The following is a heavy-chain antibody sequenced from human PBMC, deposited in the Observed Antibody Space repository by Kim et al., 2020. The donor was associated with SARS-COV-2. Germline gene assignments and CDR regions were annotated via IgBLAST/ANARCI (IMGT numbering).Heavy chain of an antibody. D-gene: IGHD2-15*01. CDR2: INHSGST. J-gene: IGHJ6*03. CDR1: GGSFCGYY. CDR3: ARIILGYCSGGSCYHYYY. Sequence: SETLSLTCAVYGGSFCGYYWSWIRQPPGKGLEWIGEINHSGSTNYNPSLKSRVTISVDTSKNQFSLKLSSVTAADTAVYYCARIILGYCSGGSCYHYYY. V-gene: IGHV4-34*01.